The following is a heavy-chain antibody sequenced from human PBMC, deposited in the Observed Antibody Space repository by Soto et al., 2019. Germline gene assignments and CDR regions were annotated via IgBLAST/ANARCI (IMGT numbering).Heavy chain of an antibody. CDR2: VKSKTDGGTT. CDR3: TTGFPGRDY. D-gene: IGHD3-10*01. CDR1: GFTFTNAL. J-gene: IGHJ4*02. Sequence: EVQLVESGGGLVKPGGSLRLSCVASGFTFTNALMTWVRQAPGKGLEWVGRVKSKTDGGTTDYGAPVKGRFTISRDDLERTLYLQMSSLKMEDTAVYYCTTGFPGRDYWCQGTLVTVSS. V-gene: IGHV3-15*01.